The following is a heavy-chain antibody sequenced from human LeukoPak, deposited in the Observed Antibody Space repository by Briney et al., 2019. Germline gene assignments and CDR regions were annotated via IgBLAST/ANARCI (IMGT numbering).Heavy chain of an antibody. CDR3: AHRKNYYDSSVFDN. V-gene: IGHV2-5*02. CDR2: IYWDDDR. CDR1: GFSLNTRGVG. D-gene: IGHD3-22*01. Sequence: SGPTLANPTQTLTLTCTFSGFSLNTRGVGVGWIRQPPGRALEWLALIYWDDDRRYSPSLKSRLTIIKDTSKNQVVLTMPNMDPVDTATYFCAHRKNYYDSSVFDNWGQGTLVTVSS. J-gene: IGHJ4*02.